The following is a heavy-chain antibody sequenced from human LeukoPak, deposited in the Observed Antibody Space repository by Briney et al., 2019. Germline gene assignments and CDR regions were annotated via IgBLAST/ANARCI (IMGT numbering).Heavy chain of an antibody. V-gene: IGHV1-2*02. CDR1: GYTFTGYY. J-gene: IGHJ4*02. Sequence: ASVKVSCKASGYTFTGYYMHWVRQAPGQGLEWMGWINPNSGGTNYAQKFQGRVTMTRDTSISTAYMELSRLRSDDTAVYYCARDSPDTAMVLYWGQGTLVTVSS. CDR2: INPNSGGT. CDR3: ARDSPDTAMVLY. D-gene: IGHD5-18*01.